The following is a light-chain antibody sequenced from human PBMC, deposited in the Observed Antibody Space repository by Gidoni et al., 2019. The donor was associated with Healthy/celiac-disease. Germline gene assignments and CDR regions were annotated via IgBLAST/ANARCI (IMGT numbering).Light chain of an antibody. J-gene: IGKJ5*01. V-gene: IGKV3-11*01. CDR2: DAS. CDR1: QSVSTY. Sequence: EIVLTQSPATLSLSPGERATLSCRASQSVSTYFAWYQQKPGQAPRLLIYDASNRATGIPARFSGSGSGTDFTLTISGLEPEDFAVYYCQQRSNWLTFGQGTRLEIK. CDR3: QQRSNWLT.